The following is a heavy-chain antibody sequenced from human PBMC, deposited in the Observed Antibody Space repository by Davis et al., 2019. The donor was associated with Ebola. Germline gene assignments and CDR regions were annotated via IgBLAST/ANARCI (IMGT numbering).Heavy chain of an antibody. CDR3: ARNPPEGGYYYYYMDV. CDR2: IDAGNGNT. CDR1: GYNFASYA. D-gene: IGHD2-15*01. J-gene: IGHJ6*03. V-gene: IGHV1-3*01. Sequence: ASVKVSCKASGYNFASYAIHWVRQAPGQRLEWMGWIDAGNGNTKYSQQFQVRVAITRDTSASTAYMELSSLRSDDTAVYYCARNPPEGGYYYYYMDVWGVGTTVTVSS.